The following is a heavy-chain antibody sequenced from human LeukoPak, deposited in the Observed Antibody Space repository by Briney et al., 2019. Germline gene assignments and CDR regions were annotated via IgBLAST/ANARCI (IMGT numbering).Heavy chain of an antibody. CDR2: IYPGDSDT. V-gene: IGHV5-51*01. Sequence: AGESLKISCKGSGYRFTDYWIGWVRQMPGKGMEWMRIIYPGDSDTRYSPSFQGQVTISADKSINTAHLQWSSLKASDTAMYYCARGAAGTTPDYYYFGLDVGGQGTTVRVSS. CDR3: ARGAAGTTPDYYYFGLDV. D-gene: IGHD1-7*01. J-gene: IGHJ6*02. CDR1: GYRFTDYW.